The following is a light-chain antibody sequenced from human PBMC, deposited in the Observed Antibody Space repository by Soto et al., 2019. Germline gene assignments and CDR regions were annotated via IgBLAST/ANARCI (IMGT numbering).Light chain of an antibody. V-gene: IGKV1-39*01. CDR2: AAS. J-gene: IGKJ1*01. Sequence: DIPMTQSPCSLSASVGDRVPITCRASQSISSYLNWYQQKPGKAPKLLIYAASSLQSGVPSRFSGSGSGTDFTLTISSLQPEDFATYYCQQSYSTPWKFGQGTKVDIK. CDR1: QSISSY. CDR3: QQSYSTPWK.